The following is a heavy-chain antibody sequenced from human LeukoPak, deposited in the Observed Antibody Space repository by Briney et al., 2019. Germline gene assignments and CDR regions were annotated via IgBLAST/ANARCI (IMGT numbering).Heavy chain of an antibody. CDR1: GFTFSSYG. CDR3: AKDLGAFESFAAFDI. D-gene: IGHD3-10*01. CDR2: ISYDGSNK. J-gene: IGHJ3*02. Sequence: GGSLRLSCAASGFTFSSYGMHWVRQAPGKGLEWVAVISYDGSNKYYADSVKGRFTISRDNSKDTLYLQMNSLRAEDTAVYYCAKDLGAFESFAAFDIWGQGTMVTVSS. V-gene: IGHV3-30*18.